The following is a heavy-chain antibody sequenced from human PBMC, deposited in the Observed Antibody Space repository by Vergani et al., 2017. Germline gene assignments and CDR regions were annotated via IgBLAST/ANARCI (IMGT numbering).Heavy chain of an antibody. D-gene: IGHD4-11*01. CDR1: GYSFTSYW. CDR2: IYPGDSDT. J-gene: IGHJ4*02. V-gene: IGHV5-51*01. Sequence: EVQLVQSGAEVKKPGESLKISCKGSGYSFTSYWIGWVRQMPGKGLEWMGIIYPGDSDTRYSPSFQGQVTISADKSISTAYLQWSSLKASDTAMYYCARQATVTTLVNXFDYWGQGTLVTVSS. CDR3: ARQATVTTLVNXFDY.